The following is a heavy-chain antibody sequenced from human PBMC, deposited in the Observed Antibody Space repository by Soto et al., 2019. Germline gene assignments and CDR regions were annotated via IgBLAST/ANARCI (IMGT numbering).Heavy chain of an antibody. CDR1: GFTSSHYA. Sequence: EVQLLESGGGLVQSGGSLRVSCAASGFTSSHYAMSWVRQAPGKGLEWVSRIIGSGVRTYYADSVQGRFTISRDNSKNMLYLQMDSLRAEDTAIYYCAKELMLASVSWRTRAQPYSGMDVWGQGTTVTVSS. CDR3: AKELMLASVSWRTRAQPYSGMDV. V-gene: IGHV3-23*01. CDR2: IIGSGVRT. J-gene: IGHJ6*02. D-gene: IGHD3-10*02.